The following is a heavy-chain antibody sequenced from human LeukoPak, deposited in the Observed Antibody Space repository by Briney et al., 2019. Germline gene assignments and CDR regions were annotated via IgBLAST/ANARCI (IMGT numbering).Heavy chain of an antibody. J-gene: IGHJ3*02. CDR2: IYPGDSGT. CDR1: GSRFTSYW. V-gene: IGHV5-51*01. Sequence: GESLKISCKGSGSRFTSYWIGWVRQLPGKGLEWMGIIYPGDSGTRYSPSFQGQVTISADKFITTANLQWSSLKASDTAVYYCARGSTITGDDAFDMWGQGTMVTVSS. D-gene: IGHD4-17*01. CDR3: ARGSTITGDDAFDM.